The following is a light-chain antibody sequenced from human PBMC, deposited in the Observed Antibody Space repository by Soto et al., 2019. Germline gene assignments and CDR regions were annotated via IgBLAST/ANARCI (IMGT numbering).Light chain of an antibody. Sequence: DIQMTQSPSSLSASVGDRVTITCRASQSISMYLNWYQQKPGKAPKPLIYAASSLQSGVPSRFSGSGSGTAFTLTISSLQPEVFSTYYCQHSHNKWTFGQGTKLEI. V-gene: IGKV1-39*01. J-gene: IGKJ1*01. CDR2: AAS. CDR3: QHSHNKWT. CDR1: QSISMY.